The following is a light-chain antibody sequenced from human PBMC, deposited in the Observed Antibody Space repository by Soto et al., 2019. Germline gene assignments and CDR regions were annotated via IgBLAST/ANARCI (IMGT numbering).Light chain of an antibody. V-gene: IGLV4-60*02. Sequence: QSVLTQSSSASPSLGSSVKLTCTLSSGHSSYIIAWHQQQPGKAPRYLMKLEGSGSYNKGSGVPDRFSGSSSGADRYLTISNLQFEDEADYYCETWDFNTRVFGGGTKVTVL. CDR3: ETWDFNTRV. CDR2: LEGSGSY. J-gene: IGLJ3*02. CDR1: SGHSSYI.